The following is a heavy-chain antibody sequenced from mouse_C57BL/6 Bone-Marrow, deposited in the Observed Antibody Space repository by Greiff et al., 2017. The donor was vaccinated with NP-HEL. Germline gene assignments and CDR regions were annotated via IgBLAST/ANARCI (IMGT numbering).Heavy chain of an antibody. J-gene: IGHJ3*01. CDR3: AGGDWEEGPWFAY. CDR2: INPSSGYT. Sequence: QVQLQQSGAELARPGASVKMSCKASGYTFTSYTMHWVKQRPGQGLEWIGYINPSSGYTKYNQKFKDKATFTADKSSSTAYMQLSSLTSEDSAVYYCAGGDWEEGPWFAYWGQGTLVTVSA. D-gene: IGHD4-1*01. CDR1: GYTFTSYT. V-gene: IGHV1-4*01.